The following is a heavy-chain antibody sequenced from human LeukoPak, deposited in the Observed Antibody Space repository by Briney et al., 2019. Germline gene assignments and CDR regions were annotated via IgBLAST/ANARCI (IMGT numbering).Heavy chain of an antibody. CDR2: IYYSGST. CDR1: GGSISSYY. V-gene: IGHV4-59*08. D-gene: IGHD6-13*01. J-gene: IGHJ4*02. Sequence: SETLSLTCTVSGGSISSYYWTWIRQPPGKGLEWIGYIYYSGSTNYNPSLKSRVTISVDTSKNQFSLKLISVTAADTAVYYCARVDSSSWYGDVATYGGLYYFHYWGQGTLVTVSS. CDR3: ARVDSSSWYGDVATYGGLYYFHY.